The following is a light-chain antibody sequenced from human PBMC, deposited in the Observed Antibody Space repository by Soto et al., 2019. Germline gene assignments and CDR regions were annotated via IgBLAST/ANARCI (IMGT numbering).Light chain of an antibody. CDR1: QTVGTNF. Sequence: EIVLTQSPGTLSLSPGETATLSCRASQTVGTNFLAWYQQKPGQAPRLLMFGTSNRATDIPDRFGGSGSGTDFTLTISRLEPEDVAVYYCQHYSRTLPWTF. CDR2: GTS. CDR3: QHYSRTLPWT. J-gene: IGKJ1*01. V-gene: IGKV3-20*01.